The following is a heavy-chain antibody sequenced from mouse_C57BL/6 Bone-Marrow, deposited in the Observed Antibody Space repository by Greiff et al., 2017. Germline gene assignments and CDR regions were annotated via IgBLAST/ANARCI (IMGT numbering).Heavy chain of an antibody. CDR1: GFNIKDDY. Sequence: VQLQQSGAELVRPGASVKLSCTASGFNIKDDYMHWVEQRPEQGLEWIGWIDPENGDTEYASKFQGKATITADTSSNTAYLQLSSLTSEDTAVYYCTTLDWYVDVWGTGTTVTVSS. CDR2: IDPENGDT. CDR3: TTLDWYVDV. V-gene: IGHV14-4*01. J-gene: IGHJ1*03.